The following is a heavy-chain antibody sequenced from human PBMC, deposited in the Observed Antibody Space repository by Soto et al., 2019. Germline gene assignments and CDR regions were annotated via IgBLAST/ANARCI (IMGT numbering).Heavy chain of an antibody. CDR2: IYWDDDK. CDR1: GFSLSTSGVG. CDR3: AHRDSYGRGDDAFDI. J-gene: IGHJ3*02. Sequence: QITLKESGPTLVKPTQTLTLTCTFSGFSLSTSGVGVGWIRQPPGKALEWLALIYWDDDKRYSPSLKSRLTITKDTSKNQVVLTMTNMDPVDTAKYYCAHRDSYGRGDDAFDIWGQGTMVTVSS. D-gene: IGHD5-18*01. V-gene: IGHV2-5*02.